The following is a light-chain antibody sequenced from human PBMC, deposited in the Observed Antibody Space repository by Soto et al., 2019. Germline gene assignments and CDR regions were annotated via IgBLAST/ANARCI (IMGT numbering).Light chain of an antibody. V-gene: IGLV1-40*01. Sequence: QSVLTQPPSVSGAPGQRVTISCTGSSSNIAAGYDVHWYQHLPGTAPKLLVYGSTRRPSGVPDRFSGSKSGTSASLAITGLQAEDEADYYCQSYDSSLSGSVFGGGTQLTVL. J-gene: IGLJ7*01. CDR2: GST. CDR3: QSYDSSLSGSV. CDR1: SSNIAAGYD.